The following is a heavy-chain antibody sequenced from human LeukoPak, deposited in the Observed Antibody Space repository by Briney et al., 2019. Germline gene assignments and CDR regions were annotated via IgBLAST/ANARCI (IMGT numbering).Heavy chain of an antibody. CDR2: IIPILGIA. V-gene: IGHV1-69*04. CDR1: GGTFSSYA. J-gene: IGHJ6*02. CDR3: ARGGTGPGRSHYYYGMDV. D-gene: IGHD3/OR15-3a*01. Sequence: GSSVKVSCKASGGTFSSYAISWVRQAPGQGLEWMGRIIPILGIANYAQKFQGRVTITADKSTSTAYMELSSLRSEDTAVYYCARGGTGPGRSHYYYGMDVWGQGTTVTVSS.